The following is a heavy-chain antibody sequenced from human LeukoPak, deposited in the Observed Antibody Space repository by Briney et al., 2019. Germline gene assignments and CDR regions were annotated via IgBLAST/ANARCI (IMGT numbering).Heavy chain of an antibody. D-gene: IGHD3-10*01. CDR1: GAPLSNYY. CDR2: IYVTDLI. V-gene: IGHV4-4*07. Sequence: SETLSLTCTVSGAPLSNYYWSWIRQTGGKGLEWIGRIYVTDLINYNPSLRSRVTISVDMSKNQLSLNLTSVTAADTAIYYCARGFGSGTSPFDNWGRGTLVTVSS. CDR3: ARGFGSGTSPFDN. J-gene: IGHJ4*02.